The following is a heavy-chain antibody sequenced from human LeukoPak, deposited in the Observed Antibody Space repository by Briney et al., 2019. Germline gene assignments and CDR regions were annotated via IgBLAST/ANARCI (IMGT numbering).Heavy chain of an antibody. Sequence: GGSLRLSCAASGFTFNSNYMSWVRQAPGKGLERVSIIYKDGRTYYADSVKGRFTISRDNSRNMLYLQMNSLRAEGTAAYYCARDVNSYAHRDHWGQGTLVTVSS. CDR3: ARDVNSYAHRDH. D-gene: IGHD5-18*01. J-gene: IGHJ4*02. CDR1: GFTFNSNY. V-gene: IGHV3-53*01. CDR2: IYKDGRT.